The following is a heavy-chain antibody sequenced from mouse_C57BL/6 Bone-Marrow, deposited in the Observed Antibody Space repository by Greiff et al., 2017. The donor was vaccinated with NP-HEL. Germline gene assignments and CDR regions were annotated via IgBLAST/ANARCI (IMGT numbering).Heavy chain of an antibody. CDR1: GYTFTDYY. J-gene: IGHJ4*01. CDR2: IYPGSGNT. CDR3: ARADYYGSSLYAMDY. D-gene: IGHD1-1*01. V-gene: IGHV1-76*01. Sequence: VQLQQSGAELVRPGASVKLSCKASGYTFTDYYINWVKQRPGQGLEWIARIYPGSGNTYYNEKFKGKATLTAEKSSSTAYMQLSSLTSEDSAVYFCARADYYGSSLYAMDYWGQGTSVTVSS.